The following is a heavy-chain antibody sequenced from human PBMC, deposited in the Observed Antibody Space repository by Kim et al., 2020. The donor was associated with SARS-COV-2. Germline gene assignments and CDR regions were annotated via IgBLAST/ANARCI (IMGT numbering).Heavy chain of an antibody. Sequence: GGSLRLSCAASGFTFSSYWMSWVRQAPGKGLEWVANIKQDGSEKYYVDSVKGRFTISRDNAKNSLYLQMNSLRAEDTAVYYCARDTSSGSSSSVDGFDYWGQGTLVTVSS. CDR2: IKQDGSEK. CDR3: ARDTSSGSSSSVDGFDY. CDR1: GFTFSSYW. D-gene: IGHD6-6*01. V-gene: IGHV3-7*01. J-gene: IGHJ4*02.